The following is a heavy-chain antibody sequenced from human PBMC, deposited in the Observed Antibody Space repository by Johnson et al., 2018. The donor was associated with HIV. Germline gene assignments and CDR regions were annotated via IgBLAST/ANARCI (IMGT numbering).Heavy chain of an antibody. CDR1: GFTFDDYA. Sequence: VQLVESGGVVVQPGGSLRLSCAASGFTFDDYAMHWVRQAPGKGLEWVSGINWNSGRIGYADSVKGRFTISRDNAKNSLYLQINSLRAEDTAVYYCAREPDWSAFESWGQGTMVTVSS. D-gene: IGHD3-9*01. J-gene: IGHJ3*02. CDR3: AREPDWSAFES. V-gene: IGHV3-9*01. CDR2: INWNSGRI.